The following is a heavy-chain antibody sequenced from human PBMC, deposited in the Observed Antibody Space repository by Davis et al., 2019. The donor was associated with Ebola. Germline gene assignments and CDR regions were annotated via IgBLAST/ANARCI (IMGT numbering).Heavy chain of an antibody. Sequence: SETLSLTCAVYGGSFSGYYWSWIRQPPGKGLEWIGEIYHSGSTKYNPSLKSRVTISVDTSKNQFSLKLSSVTAADTAVYYCARDLGIQLWYGMDVWGQGTTVTVSS. V-gene: IGHV4-34*01. J-gene: IGHJ6*02. CDR2: IYHSGST. CDR1: GGSFSGYY. D-gene: IGHD5-18*01. CDR3: ARDLGIQLWYGMDV.